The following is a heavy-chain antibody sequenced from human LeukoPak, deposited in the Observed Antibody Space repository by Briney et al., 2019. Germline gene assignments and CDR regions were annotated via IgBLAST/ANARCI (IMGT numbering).Heavy chain of an antibody. V-gene: IGHV3-33*01. CDR1: GFTFSSYG. CDR2: IWYDGSNK. CDR3: ARGGYSYGFSHYFDY. D-gene: IGHD5-18*01. J-gene: IGHJ4*02. Sequence: GRSLRLSCAASGFTFSSYGMPWVRQAPGKGLEWVAVIWYDGSNKYYADSVKGRFTISRDNSKNTLYLQMNSLRAEDTAVYYCARGGYSYGFSHYFDYWGQGALITVSS.